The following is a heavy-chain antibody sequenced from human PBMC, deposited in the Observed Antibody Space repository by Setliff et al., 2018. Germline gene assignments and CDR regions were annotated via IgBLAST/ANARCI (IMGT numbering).Heavy chain of an antibody. Sequence: GESLKISCKGSGYSFTSYWIGWVRQMPGKGLEWMGIIYAGDSDTKYSPSFQGQVTISADKSISTAYLQWSSLKASDTAMYYCARRRYYDSSGYYYFDYWGQGTLVTVSS. CDR2: IYAGDSDT. CDR1: GYSFTSYW. V-gene: IGHV5-51*01. CDR3: ARRRYYDSSGYYYFDY. J-gene: IGHJ4*02. D-gene: IGHD3-22*01.